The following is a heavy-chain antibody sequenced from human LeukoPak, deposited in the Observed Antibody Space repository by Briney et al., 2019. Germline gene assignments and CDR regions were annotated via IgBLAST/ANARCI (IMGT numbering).Heavy chain of an antibody. V-gene: IGHV1-18*04. CDR2: TSYNGNT. D-gene: IGHD6-19*01. CDR3: ARHSGSGWQALGY. Sequence: SVKVSCKASGYTFSNYGISWVRQAPGLGLEWMGWTSYNGNTNYAQKFQDRVTMTTDTSTTTAYMELRSLESDDTAVYYCARHSGSGWQALGYWGQGTLVTVSS. J-gene: IGHJ4*02. CDR1: GYTFSNYG.